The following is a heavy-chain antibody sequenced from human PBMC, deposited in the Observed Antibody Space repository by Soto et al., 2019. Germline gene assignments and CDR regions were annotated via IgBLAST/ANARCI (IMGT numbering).Heavy chain of an antibody. CDR2: IYYSGSS. J-gene: IGHJ4*02. D-gene: IGHD2-15*01. CDR3: ARGGARWPGYFDS. Sequence: QVRLHESGPGLVKPSQTLSLTCSVSGGSISGDYYWSWIRQSPEKGLEWIGYIYYSGSSYSNPALQGRLSRFISTAKDPFSLKLRSVTAANTAVNYLARGGARWPGYFDSWGQGALVAVSS. CDR1: GGSISGDYY. V-gene: IGHV4-30-4*08.